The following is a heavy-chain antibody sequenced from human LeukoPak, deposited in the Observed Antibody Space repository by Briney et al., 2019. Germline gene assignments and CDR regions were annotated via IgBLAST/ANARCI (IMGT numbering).Heavy chain of an antibody. CDR3: ARDQMITFGGVIAWFDP. J-gene: IGHJ5*02. Sequence: ASVKLSCKASGYTFTGYYMHWVRQAPGQGLEWMGWINPNSGGTNYAQKFQGRVTMTRDTSISTAYMELSRLRSDDTAVYYCARDQMITFGGVIAWFDPWGQGTLVTVSS. CDR2: INPNSGGT. D-gene: IGHD3-16*02. V-gene: IGHV1-2*02. CDR1: GYTFTGYY.